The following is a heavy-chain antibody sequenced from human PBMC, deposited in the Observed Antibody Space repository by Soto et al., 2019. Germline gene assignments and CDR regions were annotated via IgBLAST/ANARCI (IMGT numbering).Heavy chain of an antibody. J-gene: IGHJ4*02. V-gene: IGHV3-23*01. CDR2: ISGSGGST. Sequence: EVQLLESGGGLVQPGGSLRLSCAASGFTFNNYAMSWVRQPPGKGLEWVSAISGSGGSTHYADSVKGRFTISRDNSKNTLCLQMNSLRAEDTAVYYCAKLASGHYCTNGVCLLYYCDYWGQGAQVTVSS. CDR3: AKLASGHYCTNGVCLLYYCDY. CDR1: GFTFNNYA. D-gene: IGHD2-8*01.